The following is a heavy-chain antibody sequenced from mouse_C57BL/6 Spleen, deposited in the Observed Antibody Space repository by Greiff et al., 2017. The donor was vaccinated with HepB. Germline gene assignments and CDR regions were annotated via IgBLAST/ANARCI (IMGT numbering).Heavy chain of an antibody. J-gene: IGHJ4*01. D-gene: IGHD2-1*01. Sequence: VHVKQSGAELVRPGASVKLSCTASGFNIKDYYMHWVKQRPEQGLEWIGRIDPEDGDTEYAPKFQGKATMTADTSSNTAYLQLSSLTSEDTAVYYCTPYGNYPHYYAMDYWGQGTSVTVSS. CDR2: IDPEDGDT. V-gene: IGHV14-1*01. CDR3: TPYGNYPHYYAMDY. CDR1: GFNIKDYY.